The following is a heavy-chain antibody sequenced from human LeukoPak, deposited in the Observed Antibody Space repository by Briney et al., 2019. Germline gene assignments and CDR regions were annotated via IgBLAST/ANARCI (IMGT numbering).Heavy chain of an antibody. Sequence: PGGTLRLSCAASGFTVSSNYMTWVRQAPGGGLQWVSLIYSAGSTYYSDSVKGRFTISRDNSKNTLFLQMNSLRAEDTAVYYCARGYCTNGVCFDYWGQGTLVTVSS. V-gene: IGHV3-53*01. CDR3: ARGYCTNGVCFDY. CDR2: IYSAGST. CDR1: GFTVSSNY. D-gene: IGHD2-8*01. J-gene: IGHJ4*02.